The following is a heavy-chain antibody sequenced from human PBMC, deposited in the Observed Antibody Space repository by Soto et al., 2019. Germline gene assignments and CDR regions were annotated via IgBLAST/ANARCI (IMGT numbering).Heavy chain of an antibody. D-gene: IGHD3-10*01. J-gene: IGHJ4*02. CDR1: GFTFSSYA. Sequence: VRLVESGGGVVQPGRSLRLSCAASGFTFSSYAMHWVRQAPGKGLEWVAVISYDGSNKYYADSVKGRFTISRDNSKNTLYLQMNSLRAEDTAVYYCARGGGNFDYWGQGTLVTVSS. V-gene: IGHV3-30-3*01. CDR3: ARGGGNFDY. CDR2: ISYDGSNK.